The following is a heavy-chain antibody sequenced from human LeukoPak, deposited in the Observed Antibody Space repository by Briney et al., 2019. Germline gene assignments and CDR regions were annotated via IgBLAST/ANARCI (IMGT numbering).Heavy chain of an antibody. J-gene: IGHJ4*02. V-gene: IGHV4-59*01. D-gene: IGHD2-2*01. Sequence: SEALSLTRTVSDGSINNYYWSWIRQPPGKGLEWIGYIYYSGSTNYNPSLKSRVTISVDTSKNQFSLKLNSVTAADTAVYYCARVRSTSCFDYWGQGTLVTVSS. CDR2: IYYSGST. CDR1: DGSINNYY. CDR3: ARVRSTSCFDY.